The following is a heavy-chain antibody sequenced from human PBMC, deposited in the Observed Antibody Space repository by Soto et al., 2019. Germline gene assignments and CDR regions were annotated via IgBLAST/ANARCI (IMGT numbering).Heavy chain of an antibody. V-gene: IGHV4-31*03. CDR2: IYYSGST. Sequence: SETLSLTCTVSGGSISSGGYYWSWIRQHPGKGLEWIGHIYYSGSTYYNPSLKSRVTISVDTSKNQFSLKLSSVTAADTAVYYCARARTTVTRYDYWGQGTLVTVSS. CDR3: ARARTTVTRYDY. D-gene: IGHD4-17*01. J-gene: IGHJ4*02. CDR1: GGSISSGGYY.